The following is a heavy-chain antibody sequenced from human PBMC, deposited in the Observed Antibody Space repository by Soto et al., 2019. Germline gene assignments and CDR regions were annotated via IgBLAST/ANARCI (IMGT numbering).Heavy chain of an antibody. CDR2: IIPIFGTA. CDR1: GGTFSSYA. CDR3: ARCDRRITMVRGGVYYYYYGMDV. Sequence: GASVKVSCKASGGTFSSYAISWVRQAPGQGLEWMGGIIPIFGTANYAQKFQGRVTITADESTSTAYMELSSLRSEDTAVYYCARCDRRITMVRGGVYYYYYGMDVWGQGTTVTVSS. D-gene: IGHD3-10*01. J-gene: IGHJ6*02. V-gene: IGHV1-69*13.